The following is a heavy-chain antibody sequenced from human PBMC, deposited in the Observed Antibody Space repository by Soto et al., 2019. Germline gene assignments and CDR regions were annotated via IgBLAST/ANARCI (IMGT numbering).Heavy chain of an antibody. CDR3: AKDLRGPTVWWYVDL. V-gene: IGHV3-23*01. Sequence: EVQLLESGGGLVQPGGSLRLSCAASGFTFRSYAMSWVRQAPGKGLEWVSALSASGSSTYYADSVKGRFTISRDNSKNTLYLQMNSLRVEDTAVYYCAKDLRGPTVWWYVDLWGRGTLVTVSS. D-gene: IGHD3-16*01. J-gene: IGHJ2*01. CDR2: LSASGSST. CDR1: GFTFRSYA.